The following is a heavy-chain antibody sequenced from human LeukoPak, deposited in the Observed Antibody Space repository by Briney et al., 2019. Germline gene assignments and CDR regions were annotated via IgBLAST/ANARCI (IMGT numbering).Heavy chain of an antibody. Sequence: SETLSLTCAVYGGSFSGYYWSWIRQPPGKGLEWIGEINHSGSTNYNPSLKSRVTISVDTSKNQFSLKLSSVTAADTAVYYCARGGGRTHYDIPAQIGWFDPWGQGTLVTVSS. CDR2: INHSGST. CDR1: GGSFSGYY. J-gene: IGHJ5*02. CDR3: ARGGGRTHYDIPAQIGWFDP. V-gene: IGHV4-34*01. D-gene: IGHD3-9*01.